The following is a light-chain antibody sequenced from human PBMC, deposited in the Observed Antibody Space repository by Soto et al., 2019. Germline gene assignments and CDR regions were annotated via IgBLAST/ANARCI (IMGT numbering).Light chain of an antibody. CDR1: QSVTKF. J-gene: IGKJ5*01. CDR3: QQRSDWPPIT. V-gene: IGKV3-11*01. Sequence: EIVLTQSPDTLSLSPGERATLSCRASQSVTKFLAWYQQKPGQAPRLLIYDASIRATGIPARFSGSGSGTDFTLTISSLEPEDFAVYYCQQRSDWPPITFGQGTRLEIK. CDR2: DAS.